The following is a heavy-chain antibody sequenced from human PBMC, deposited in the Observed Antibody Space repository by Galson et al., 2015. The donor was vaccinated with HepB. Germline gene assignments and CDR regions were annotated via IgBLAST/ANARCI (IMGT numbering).Heavy chain of an antibody. CDR1: GVTFSSYA. CDR3: AGDPAGDGTFDDAFDI. D-gene: IGHD1-1*01. J-gene: IGHJ3*02. V-gene: IGHV1-69*10. Sequence: SVKVSCKASGVTFSSYAISWVRQAPGQGLEWMGGIIPIFGIANYAQKFQGRVTITADKSTSTAYMELSSLRHEDTAVYYCAGDPAGDGTFDDAFDIWGKGTMVTVSS. CDR2: IIPIFGIA.